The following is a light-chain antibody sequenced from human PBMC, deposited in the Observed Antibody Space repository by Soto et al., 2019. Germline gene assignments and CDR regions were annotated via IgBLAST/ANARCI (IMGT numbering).Light chain of an antibody. CDR2: DVN. Sequence: QSALTQPASVSGSPGQSITISCTGTSNDVGGCNCVSWYQQHPGKAPKLILYDVNNRPAGVSNRFSGSKSGNMASLTISGLQVEDEADYYCSSYISGSTRVFGGGTKLTVL. J-gene: IGLJ3*02. CDR3: SSYISGSTRV. CDR1: SNDVGGCNC. V-gene: IGLV2-14*03.